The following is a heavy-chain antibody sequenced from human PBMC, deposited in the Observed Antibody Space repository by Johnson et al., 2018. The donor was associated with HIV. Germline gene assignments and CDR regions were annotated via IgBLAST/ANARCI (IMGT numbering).Heavy chain of an antibody. Sequence: QVQLVESGGGVVQPGGSLRLSCAASGFTFSSYGMHWVRQAPGKGLEWVAFIRYDGSNKYYADSVKGRFTIARDNSKNTLYLQMNSRRAEDTAVYYCAKDEIAAPLAFDIWGQGTMVTVSS. J-gene: IGHJ3*02. CDR3: AKDEIAAPLAFDI. V-gene: IGHV3-30*02. CDR2: IRYDGSNK. D-gene: IGHD6-25*01. CDR1: GFTFSSYG.